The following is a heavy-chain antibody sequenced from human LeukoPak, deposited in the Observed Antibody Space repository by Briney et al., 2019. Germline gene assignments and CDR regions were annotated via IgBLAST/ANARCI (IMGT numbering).Heavy chain of an antibody. V-gene: IGHV1-2*06. J-gene: IGHJ4*02. D-gene: IGHD1-26*01. Sequence: ASVKVSCKASGYTFTGYYMHRVRQAPGQGLEWMGRINPNSGGTNYAQKFQGRVTMTRGTSISTAYMELSRLRSDDTAVYYCARGALRWELLGDFDYWGQGTLVTVSS. CDR1: GYTFTGYY. CDR2: INPNSGGT. CDR3: ARGALRWELLGDFDY.